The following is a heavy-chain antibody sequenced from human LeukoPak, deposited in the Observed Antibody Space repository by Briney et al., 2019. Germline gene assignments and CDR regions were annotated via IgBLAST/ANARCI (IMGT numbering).Heavy chain of an antibody. J-gene: IGHJ6*02. CDR3: ARGRHRYSGYDWLPYGMDV. CDR1: GYSFTTYG. Sequence: ASVKVSCKASGYSFTTYGISWVRQTPGQGLEWMGWISGYNGNTRYAHNLQGRVTMTTDTSTTTAYMELRSLRADDTAVYYCARGRHRYSGYDWLPYGMDVWGQGTTVTVSS. D-gene: IGHD5-12*01. V-gene: IGHV1-18*01. CDR2: ISGYNGNT.